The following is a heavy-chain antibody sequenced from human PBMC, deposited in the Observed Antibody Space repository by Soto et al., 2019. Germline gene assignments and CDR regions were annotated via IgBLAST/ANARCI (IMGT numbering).Heavy chain of an antibody. CDR2: ITPIYPTT. CDR3: ARSPRDSLPTSYDLDS. V-gene: IGHV1-69*13. J-gene: IGHJ4*02. CDR1: RVTFYTYT. Sequence: SVTDTFKASRVTFYTYTYHWVRQPPAQGLEWMGCITPIYPTTNYAEKFQGILAVTADGSTNTAYMELNSLTSEDTADYYCARSPRDSLPTSYDLDSWGQGTLVTVSS. D-gene: IGHD5-18*01.